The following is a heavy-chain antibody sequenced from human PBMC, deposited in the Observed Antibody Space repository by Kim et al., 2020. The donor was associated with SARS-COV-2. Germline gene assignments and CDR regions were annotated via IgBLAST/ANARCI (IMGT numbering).Heavy chain of an antibody. J-gene: IGHJ4*02. Sequence: SNPSLKSRVTISVDTSKNQFSLKLSSVTAADTAVYYCARAGHYGDYYFDYWGQGTLVTVSS. D-gene: IGHD4-17*01. V-gene: IGHV4-30-2*05. CDR3: ARAGHYGDYYFDY.